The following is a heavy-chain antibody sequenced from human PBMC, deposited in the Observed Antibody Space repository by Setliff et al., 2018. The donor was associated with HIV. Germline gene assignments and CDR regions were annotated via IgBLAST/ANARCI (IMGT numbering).Heavy chain of an antibody. D-gene: IGHD4-17*01. J-gene: IGHJ2*01. CDR2: IYFTGDS. V-gene: IGHV4-34*01. Sequence: PSETLSLTCAVNSGSFGSYYWSWLRQSPGKGLEWIGSIYFTGDSYYDPSLKSRVTTSVDTSNNQFSLKLRSVTAADTAVYYCARDGGPNAYGGNSESWYFDLWGRGTLVTVSS. CDR1: SGSFGSYY. CDR3: ARDGGPNAYGGNSESWYFDL.